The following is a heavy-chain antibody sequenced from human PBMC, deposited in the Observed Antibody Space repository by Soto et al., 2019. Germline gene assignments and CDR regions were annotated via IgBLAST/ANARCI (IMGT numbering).Heavy chain of an antibody. D-gene: IGHD1-26*01. CDR1: GFTFTRYS. J-gene: IGHJ6*02. V-gene: IGHV3-21*04. Sequence: NPGGSLRLSCAASGFTFTRYSMNWVRQAPGKGLEWVSSISSTTNYIYYGDSMKGRFTISRDNAKKTLFLEMKSLGVEDTAVYFCARDVWETTSRYYGLDLWSLGTTVTVSS. CDR2: ISSTTNYI. CDR3: ARDVWETTSRYYGLDL.